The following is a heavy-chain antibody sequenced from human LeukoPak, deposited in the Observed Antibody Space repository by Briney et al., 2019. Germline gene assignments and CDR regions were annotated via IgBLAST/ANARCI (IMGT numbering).Heavy chain of an antibody. V-gene: IGHV3-7*01. D-gene: IGHD1-20*01. CDR1: GFTFSSYW. Sequence: PGGSLRLSCAASGFTFSSYWMSWVRQAPGKGLEWVANIKQDGSEKYYVDSVKGRFTISRDNAKSSLYLQMNSLRAEDTAVYYCAREYNWNQGAFDIWGQGTMVTVSS. J-gene: IGHJ3*02. CDR2: IKQDGSEK. CDR3: AREYNWNQGAFDI.